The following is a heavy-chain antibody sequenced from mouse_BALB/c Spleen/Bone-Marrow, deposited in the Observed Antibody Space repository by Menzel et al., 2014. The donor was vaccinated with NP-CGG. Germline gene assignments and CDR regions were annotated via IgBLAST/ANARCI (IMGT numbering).Heavy chain of an antibody. CDR1: GFNIKDTY. CDR2: IDPANGNT. V-gene: IGHV14-3*02. CDR3: ALYRYDGPGSAY. D-gene: IGHD2-14*01. J-gene: IGHJ3*01. Sequence: DVKLVESGAELVKPGASVKLSCTASGFNIKDTYMHWVKQRLEQGLEWIGRIDPANGNTKYDPKFQGKATITADTSSNTAYLQLSSLTSEDTAVYYCALYRYDGPGSAYWGQGTLVTVSA.